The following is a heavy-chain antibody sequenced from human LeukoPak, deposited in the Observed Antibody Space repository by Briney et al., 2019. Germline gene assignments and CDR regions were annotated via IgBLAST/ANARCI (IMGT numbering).Heavy chain of an antibody. CDR3: TRYPSSGWYED. CDR2: ISSSSTYI. V-gene: IGHV3-21*04. Sequence: PGRSLRLSCAASGFTFRSYAMHWVRQAPGKGLEWVSSISSSSTYIYYADSVKGRFTISRDNSKNTLYLQMNGLRAEDTAVYYCTRYPSSGWYEDWGQGTLVSVSS. J-gene: IGHJ4*02. CDR1: GFTFRSYA. D-gene: IGHD6-19*01.